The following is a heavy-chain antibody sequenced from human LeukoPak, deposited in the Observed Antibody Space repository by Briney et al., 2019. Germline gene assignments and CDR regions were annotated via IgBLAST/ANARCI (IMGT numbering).Heavy chain of an antibody. Sequence: PGGSLRLSCAASGFTFSSYSMNWVRQAPGKGLEWVSSISSSSSYIYYADSVKGRFTISRDNAKNSLYLQMNSLRAEDTAVYYCARLYVVVVAANASDYWGQGTLVTASS. CDR1: GFTFSSYS. D-gene: IGHD2-15*01. CDR2: ISSSSSYI. V-gene: IGHV3-21*01. J-gene: IGHJ4*02. CDR3: ARLYVVVVAANASDY.